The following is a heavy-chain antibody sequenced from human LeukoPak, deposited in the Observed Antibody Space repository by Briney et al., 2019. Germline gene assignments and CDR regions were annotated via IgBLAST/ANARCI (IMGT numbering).Heavy chain of an antibody. V-gene: IGHV1-2*04. Sequence: VSVKVSCKASGYTFTGYYMHWVRQAPGQGLEWMGWINPNSGGTNYAQKFQGWVTMTRDTSISTAYMELSRLRSDDTAVYYCARDLPSIAVAGYYYYYGMDVWGQGTTVTVSS. CDR1: GYTFTGYY. D-gene: IGHD6-19*01. CDR3: ARDLPSIAVAGYYYYYGMDV. J-gene: IGHJ6*02. CDR2: INPNSGGT.